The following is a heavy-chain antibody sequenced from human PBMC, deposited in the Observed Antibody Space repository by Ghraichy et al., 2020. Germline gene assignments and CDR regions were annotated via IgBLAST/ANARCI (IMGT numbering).Heavy chain of an antibody. CDR3: ARSLGFGAYYFDY. CDR2: IWYDGSNK. Sequence: GGSLRLSCAASGFTFSSYGMHWVRQAPGKGLEWVAVIWYDGSNKYYADSVKGRFTISRDNSKNTLYLQMNSLRAEDTAVYYCARSLGFGAYYFDYWGQGTLVTVSS. V-gene: IGHV3-33*01. J-gene: IGHJ4*02. CDR1: GFTFSSYG. D-gene: IGHD3-10*01.